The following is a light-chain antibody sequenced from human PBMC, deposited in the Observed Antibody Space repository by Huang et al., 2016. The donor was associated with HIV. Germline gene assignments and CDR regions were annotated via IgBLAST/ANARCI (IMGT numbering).Light chain of an antibody. J-gene: IGKJ5*01. CDR2: DGS. Sequence: EVILTQSPATLSLSPGERATLSCRAMQSINNYLAWYRETPGQAPRLLIYDGSHRASGIPARFSGSGSETDFTLTIDSLEPEDFAVYYCQQRSNWPPITFGQGTRLGIK. CDR3: QQRSNWPPIT. V-gene: IGKV3-11*01. CDR1: QSINNY.